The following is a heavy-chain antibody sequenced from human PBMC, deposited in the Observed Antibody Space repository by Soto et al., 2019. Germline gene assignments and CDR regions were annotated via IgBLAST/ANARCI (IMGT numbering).Heavy chain of an antibody. D-gene: IGHD3-3*01. CDR3: TTDVVAPITIFGVVIIPSLDY. CDR2: IKSKTDGGTT. V-gene: IGHV3-15*01. Sequence: GGSLRLSCAASGFTFSNAWMSWVRQAPGKGLEWVGRIKSKTDGGTTDYAAPVKGRFTISRDDSKNTLYLQMNSLKTEDTAVYYCTTDVVAPITIFGVVIIPSLDYWGQGTMVTVS. J-gene: IGHJ4*02. CDR1: GFTFSNAW.